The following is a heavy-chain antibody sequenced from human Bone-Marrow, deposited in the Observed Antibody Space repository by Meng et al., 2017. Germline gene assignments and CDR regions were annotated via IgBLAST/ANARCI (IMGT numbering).Heavy chain of an antibody. D-gene: IGHD6-13*01. CDR3: ARGVTAAGTWYYYYGMDV. CDR1: GFTFSSYG. V-gene: IGHV3-23*01. Sequence: GGSLRLSCAASGFTFSSYGMNWVRQAPGKGLEWVSAISGSGGSTYYADSVKGRFTISRDNAKNSLYLQMNSLRAEDTAVYYCARGVTAAGTWYYYYGMDVWGQGTTVTVSS. CDR2: ISGSGGST. J-gene: IGHJ6*02.